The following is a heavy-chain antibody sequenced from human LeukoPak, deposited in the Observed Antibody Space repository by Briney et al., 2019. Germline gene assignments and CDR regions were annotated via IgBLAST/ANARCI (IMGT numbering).Heavy chain of an antibody. CDR1: GYTLTELS. V-gene: IGHV1-24*01. Sequence: GASVKVSFKVSGYTLTELSMHWVRQAPGKGLEWMGGFDPEDGETIYAQKFQGRVTMTEDTSTDTAYMELSSLRSEDTAVYYCATAQIAAASREFDPWGQGTLVTVSS. CDR2: FDPEDGET. J-gene: IGHJ5*02. D-gene: IGHD6-13*01. CDR3: ATAQIAAASREFDP.